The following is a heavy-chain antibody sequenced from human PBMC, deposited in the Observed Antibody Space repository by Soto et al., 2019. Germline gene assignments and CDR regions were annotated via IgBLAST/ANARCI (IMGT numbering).Heavy chain of an antibody. J-gene: IGHJ4*02. CDR3: AAGEASSRNLAPYYLDF. Sequence: PSETLSLTCSVSGASTVSHYHWTWIRQPPGKGLEWIGYIHYSGTTSFFPSYNPSLRSRVTISEDTSKNQFSLKLLSVTTADTAVYFCAAGEASSRNLAPYYLDFWGQGTLVTVSS. V-gene: IGHV4-59*01. CDR1: GASTVSHYH. D-gene: IGHD6-13*01. CDR2: IHYSGTT.